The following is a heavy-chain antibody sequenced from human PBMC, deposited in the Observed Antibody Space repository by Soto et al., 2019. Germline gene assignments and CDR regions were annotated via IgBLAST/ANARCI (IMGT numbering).Heavy chain of an antibody. Sequence: EVQLVESGGGLVQPGGSLRLSCAASDFVFSNYEMSWVRQAPGKGLESIAYISSSGGIKYYAVSVKGRFTILRDNSKSSPYHQMNSLKGEDTALYFCARGHYRSGGFDGWGQGTLVTVSS. D-gene: IGHD6-19*01. CDR2: ISSSGGIK. CDR3: ARGHYRSGGFDG. J-gene: IGHJ4*02. V-gene: IGHV3-48*03. CDR1: DFVFSNYE.